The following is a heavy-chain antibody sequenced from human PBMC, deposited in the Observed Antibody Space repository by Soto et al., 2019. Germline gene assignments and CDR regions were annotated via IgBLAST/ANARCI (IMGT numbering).Heavy chain of an antibody. J-gene: IGHJ3*02. CDR3: ARGISSPGSAHHDAFDI. Sequence: PSETLSLTGTVSGGSISSYYCSWIRQPPWKGLEWIGYIYYSGITNYNPSLKSRVTISVDTSKKQFSLKLSSVTAADTSVYYCARGISSPGSAHHDAFDILGQLTMVTV. CDR2: IYYSGIT. V-gene: IGHV4-59*01. CDR1: GGSISSYY. D-gene: IGHD3-10*01.